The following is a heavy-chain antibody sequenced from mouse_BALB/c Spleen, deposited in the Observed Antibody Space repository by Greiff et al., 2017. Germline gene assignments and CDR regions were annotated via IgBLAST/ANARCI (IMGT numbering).Heavy chain of an antibody. CDR2: INPSNGRT. Sequence: QVQLQQPGAELVKPGASVKLSCKASGYTFTSYWMHWVKQRPGQGLEWIGEINPSNGRTNYNEKFKSKATLTVDKSSSTAYMQLSSLTSEDSAVYYCAKLPLFYAMDYWGQGTSVTVSS. CDR1: GYTFTSYW. CDR3: AKLPLFYAMDY. V-gene: IGHV1S81*02. J-gene: IGHJ4*01. D-gene: IGHD2-1*01.